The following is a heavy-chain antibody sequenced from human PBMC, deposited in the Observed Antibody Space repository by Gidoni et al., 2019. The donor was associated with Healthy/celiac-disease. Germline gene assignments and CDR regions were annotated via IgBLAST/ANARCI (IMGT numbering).Heavy chain of an antibody. D-gene: IGHD6-13*01. V-gene: IGHV3-21*01. J-gene: IGHJ4*02. Sequence: EVQLVESGGGLVKPGGSLRLPCADSGFTFSSYSMNWVRQAPGKGLEWVSSISSSSSYIYYADSVKGRFTISRDNAKNSLYLQMNSLRAEDTAVYYCARDRPSIAAADRWGQGTLVTVSS. CDR2: ISSSSSYI. CDR1: GFTFSSYS. CDR3: ARDRPSIAAADR.